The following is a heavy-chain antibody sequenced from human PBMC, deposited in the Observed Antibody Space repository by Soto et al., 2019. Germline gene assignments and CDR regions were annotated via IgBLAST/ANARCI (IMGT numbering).Heavy chain of an antibody. J-gene: IGHJ6*02. V-gene: IGHV4-34*01. CDR3: ARADRTLVTSYGLDV. CDR2: INHSGTT. Sequence: KPSETLSLTCAVSGGSLSGFYWTWIRQPPGEGLEWIGEINHSGTTNFNPSLRSRLTISLDSSKKHFSLKLTSMTAADAAVYYCARADRTLVTSYGLDVWGQGTTVTVSS. CDR1: GGSLSGFY. D-gene: IGHD2-21*02.